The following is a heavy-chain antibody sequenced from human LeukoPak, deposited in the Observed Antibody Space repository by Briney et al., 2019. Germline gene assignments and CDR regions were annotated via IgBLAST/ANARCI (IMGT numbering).Heavy chain of an antibody. J-gene: IGHJ4*02. CDR3: AKGCRSVVPTCKFADD. CDR1: GFTHYSYA. CDR2: ISGSAGST. D-gene: IGHD2-15*01. V-gene: IGHV3-23*01. Sequence: GGSLSQSCSGSGFTHYSYAMRWVRQAPGKGLEWVSSISGSAGSTYYADSVKGRFTISRDNSKNTLYLQMNNLRAEDTALYFCAKGCRSVVPTCKFADDWGRGTLVTVSS.